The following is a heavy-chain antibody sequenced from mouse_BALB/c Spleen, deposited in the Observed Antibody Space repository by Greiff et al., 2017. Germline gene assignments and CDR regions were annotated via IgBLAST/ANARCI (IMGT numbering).Heavy chain of an antibody. V-gene: IGHV1-69*02. Sequence: QVQLQQPGAELVRPGASVKLSCKASGYTFTSYWINWVKQRPGQGLEWIGNIYPSDSYTNYNQKFKDKATLTVDKSSSTAYMQLSSPTSEDSAVYYCTRGDDYDGAWFAYWGQGTLVTVSA. CDR3: TRGDDYDGAWFAY. CDR1: GYTFTSYW. CDR2: IYPSDSYT. J-gene: IGHJ3*01. D-gene: IGHD2-4*01.